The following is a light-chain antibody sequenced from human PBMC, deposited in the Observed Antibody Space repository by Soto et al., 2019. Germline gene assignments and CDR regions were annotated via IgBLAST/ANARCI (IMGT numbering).Light chain of an antibody. Sequence: EIVLTQSPGTLSLSPGERATLSCRASQSVSSSYLAWYQQKPGQAPRLLIYGASSRATGIPDRFSGSGSGTDFTLTISRLEPEDFAVYYCQQYGSSPQRTFGQGTKVEI. J-gene: IGKJ1*01. CDR1: QSVSSSY. CDR3: QQYGSSPQRT. CDR2: GAS. V-gene: IGKV3-20*01.